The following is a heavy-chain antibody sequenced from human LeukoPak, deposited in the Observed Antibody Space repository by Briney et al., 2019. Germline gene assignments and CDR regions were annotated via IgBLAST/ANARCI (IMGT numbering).Heavy chain of an antibody. CDR3: AKIAGGGSELLWFGELLGHY. CDR1: GFTFSSYA. V-gene: IGHV3-23*01. Sequence: GGSLRLSCAASGFTFSSYAMSWVRQALGKGLEWVSAISGSGGSTYYADSVKGRFTISRDNSKNTLYLQMNSLRAEDTAVYYCAKIAGGGSELLWFGELLGHYWGQGTLVTVSS. CDR2: ISGSGGST. J-gene: IGHJ4*02. D-gene: IGHD3-10*01.